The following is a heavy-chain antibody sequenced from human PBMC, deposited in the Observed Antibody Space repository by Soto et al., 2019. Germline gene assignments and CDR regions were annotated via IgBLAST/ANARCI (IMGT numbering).Heavy chain of an antibody. V-gene: IGHV4-59*01. CDR1: GGSISSYY. CDR2: IYYSGST. D-gene: IGHD4-17*01. J-gene: IGHJ4*02. Sequence: SETLSLTCTVSGGSISSYYGSWIRQPPGKGLEWIGYIYYSGSTNYNPSLKSRVTISVDTSKNQFSLKLSSVTAADTAVYYCARGRRDYGEPYYFDYWGQGTLVTVS. CDR3: ARGRRDYGEPYYFDY.